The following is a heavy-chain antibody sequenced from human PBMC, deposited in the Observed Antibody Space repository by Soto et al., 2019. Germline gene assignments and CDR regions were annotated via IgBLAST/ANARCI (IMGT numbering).Heavy chain of an antibody. CDR1: GFTFSDYY. CDR3: ARDHCSGGDCYYYYMDV. J-gene: IGHJ6*03. D-gene: IGHD2-15*01. CDR2: ISSSGSTI. Sequence: GGSLRLSCAASGFTFSDYYMSWIRQAPGKGLEWVSYISSSGSTIYYADSVKGRFTISRENAKNPLYLQMSSLRAEDTAVYYCARDHCSGGDCYYYYMDVWGKGTTVTVSS. V-gene: IGHV3-11*01.